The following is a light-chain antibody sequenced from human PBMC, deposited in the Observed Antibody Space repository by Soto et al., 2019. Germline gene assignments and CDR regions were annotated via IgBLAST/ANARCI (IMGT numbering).Light chain of an antibody. J-gene: IGKJ1*01. Sequence: EIVLTQSPGTLSFSPGERATLSCRASQSVSSTSLAWYQQNPGQAPRLLFYGASNRATGIPDRFSGSGSGTDFTLTISRLEPEDFAVYYCQQYDGSPPWTFGLGTKVEFK. CDR3: QQYDGSPPWT. CDR1: QSVSSTS. V-gene: IGKV3-20*01. CDR2: GAS.